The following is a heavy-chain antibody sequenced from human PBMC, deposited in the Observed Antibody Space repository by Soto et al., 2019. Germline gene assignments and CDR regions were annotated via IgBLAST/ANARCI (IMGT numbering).Heavy chain of an antibody. CDR1: GGSISSGGYF. V-gene: IGHV4-31*03. Sequence: QVQLQESGPGLMKPSQTLSLTCTVSGGSISSGGYFWSWIRQRPGKGLEWIGYMSYSGPNHYNPSLKRRAAISVDTPENQFFLKLSSVTAADTPVYFFASGPDSYDISGYFEPWGQGTLVTVSS. J-gene: IGHJ5*02. CDR2: MSYSGPN. CDR3: ASGPDSYDISGYFEP. D-gene: IGHD3-22*01.